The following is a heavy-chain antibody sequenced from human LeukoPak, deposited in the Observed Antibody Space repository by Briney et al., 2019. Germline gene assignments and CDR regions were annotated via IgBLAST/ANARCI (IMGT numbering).Heavy chain of an antibody. Sequence: PSVPLSLTCTVSGVSISPSYWSWLRQSPGKGLEWIAYIHYSGKTASNPSLRSRVTLSLDTSKNQFSLRLTSVTAADTAVYYCARDRGPAGFDAFDIWGQGTMVTVSS. J-gene: IGHJ3*02. D-gene: IGHD2-2*01. CDR2: IHYSGKT. CDR3: ARDRGPAGFDAFDI. CDR1: GVSISPSY. V-gene: IGHV4-59*13.